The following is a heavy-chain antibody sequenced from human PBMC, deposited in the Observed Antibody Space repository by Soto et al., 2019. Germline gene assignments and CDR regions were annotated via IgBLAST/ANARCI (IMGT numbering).Heavy chain of an antibody. CDR1: GYSFSNFY. V-gene: IGHV1-2*02. CDR2: INPNSGGT. CDR3: AVDWGGYYYGMDV. D-gene: IGHD7-27*01. Sequence: ASVKVSCKPSGYSFSNFYMHWVRQAPGQGLEWMGWINPNSGGTNYAQKFQGRVTMTRDTSISTAYMELSRLRSDDTAVYYCAVDWGGYYYGMDVWGQGTTVTVSS. J-gene: IGHJ6*02.